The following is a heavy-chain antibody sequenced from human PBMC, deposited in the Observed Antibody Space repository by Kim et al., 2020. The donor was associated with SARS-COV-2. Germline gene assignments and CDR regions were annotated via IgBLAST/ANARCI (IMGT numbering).Heavy chain of an antibody. D-gene: IGHD2-21*02. Sequence: YAHSVKGRFTLSRDNAKNAVYLQMNSLRAEDTAVYYCAREVTANVDPWGQGTLVTFSS. CDR3: AREVTANVDP. J-gene: IGHJ5*02. V-gene: IGHV3-74*01.